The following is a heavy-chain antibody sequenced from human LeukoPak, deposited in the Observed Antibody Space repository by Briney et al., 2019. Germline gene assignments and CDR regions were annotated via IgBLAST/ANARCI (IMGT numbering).Heavy chain of an antibody. Sequence: PSETLSLTCAVYGGSFSGYYWSWIRQPPGKGLEWIGEINHSGSTNYNPSLKSRVTISVDKSKNQFSLKLSSVTAADTAVYYCARVTYYYDSSFDYWGQGTLVTVSS. J-gene: IGHJ4*02. D-gene: IGHD3-22*01. V-gene: IGHV4-34*01. CDR3: ARVTYYYDSSFDY. CDR1: GGSFSGYY. CDR2: INHSGST.